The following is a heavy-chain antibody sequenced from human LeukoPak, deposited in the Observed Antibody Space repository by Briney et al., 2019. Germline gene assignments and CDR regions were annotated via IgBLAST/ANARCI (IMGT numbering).Heavy chain of an antibody. D-gene: IGHD6-19*01. V-gene: IGHV1-8*01. J-gene: IGHJ6*03. CDR3: ARGPQWRGDYYYIDV. CDR2: MNPNSGNI. Sequence: GASVTVSCTASGYTFTNFDINWVRQAAGQGLEWMGWMNPNSGNIGYAQKFQGRVTMTMNTSITTAYMELSSLIFEDTAVYYCARGPQWRGDYYYIDVWGRGTTVTVSS. CDR1: GYTFTNFD.